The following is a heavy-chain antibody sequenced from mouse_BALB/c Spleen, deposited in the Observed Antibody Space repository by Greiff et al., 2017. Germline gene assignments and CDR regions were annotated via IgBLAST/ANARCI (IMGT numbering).Heavy chain of an antibody. J-gene: IGHJ4*01. Sequence: VKLVESGPGLVAPSQSLSITCTVSGFSLTSYGVHWVRQPPGKGLEWLGVIWAGGSTNYNSALMSRLSISKDNSKSQVFLKMNSLQTDDTAMYYCARLPYGSSSYYAMDYWGQGTSVTVSA. CDR1: GFSLTSYG. D-gene: IGHD1-1*01. CDR2: IWAGGST. V-gene: IGHV2-9*02. CDR3: ARLPYGSSSYYAMDY.